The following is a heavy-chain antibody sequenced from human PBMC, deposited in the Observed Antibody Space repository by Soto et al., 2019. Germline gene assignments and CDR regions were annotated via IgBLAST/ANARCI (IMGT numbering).Heavy chain of an antibody. Sequence: EVQLMESGGGLVKPGGSLRLSCAGSGFTFSSSTMTWVRQAPGKGLEWVSSISSSSSYIYQPDSLKGRFTISRDNAKNSVFLQMSSLRAEDTAVYYCARDLGEVYATWGQGTLVTVSS. CDR2: ISSSSSYI. V-gene: IGHV3-21*01. D-gene: IGHD2-8*01. CDR3: ARDLGEVYAT. CDR1: GFTFSSST. J-gene: IGHJ5*02.